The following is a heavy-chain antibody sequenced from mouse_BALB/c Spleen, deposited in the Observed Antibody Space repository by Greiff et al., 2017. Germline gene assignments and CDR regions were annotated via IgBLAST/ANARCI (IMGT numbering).Heavy chain of an antibody. Sequence: QVQLKESGAELAKPGASVKMSCKASGYTFTSYWMHWVKQRPGQGLEWIGYINPSTGYTEYNQKFKDKATLTADKSSSTAYMQLSSLTSEDSAVYYCARSGYYGSFAYWGQGTLVTVSA. CDR3: ARSGYYGSFAY. CDR2: INPSTGYT. V-gene: IGHV1-7*01. D-gene: IGHD1-1*01. J-gene: IGHJ3*01. CDR1: GYTFTSYW.